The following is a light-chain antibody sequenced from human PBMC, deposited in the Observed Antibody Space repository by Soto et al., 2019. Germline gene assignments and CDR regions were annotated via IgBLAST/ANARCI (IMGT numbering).Light chain of an antibody. CDR1: QAIGSY. Sequence: DIQMTQSPSFLSASLGDRVTITCRASQAIGSYLAWYQQKPGKAHRLLIYAAYTLQSGVQSRFSGSGSDTEFTLTISSLQPEDFATYYCQQLNNYPLTFGGGTKVDIK. V-gene: IGKV1-9*01. CDR2: AAY. J-gene: IGKJ4*01. CDR3: QQLNNYPLT.